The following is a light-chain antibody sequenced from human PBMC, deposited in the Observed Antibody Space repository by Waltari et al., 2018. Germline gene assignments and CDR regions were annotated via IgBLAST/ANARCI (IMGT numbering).Light chain of an antibody. CDR3: QQYHSDFLT. J-gene: IGKJ4*01. CDR1: QSIENW. V-gene: IGKV1-5*03. CDR2: KSS. Sequence: DIQMTQSPSTLSASVGGSVTMTCRASQSIENWLAWYQQKPGQAPKVIIYKSSTSDSGVPSRFSGSGFGTEFTLTISSLQPDDFATYYCQQYHSDFLTFGGGTKVEIK.